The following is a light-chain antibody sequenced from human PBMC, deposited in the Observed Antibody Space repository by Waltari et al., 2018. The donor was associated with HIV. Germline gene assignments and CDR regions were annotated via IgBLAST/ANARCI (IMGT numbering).Light chain of an antibody. Sequence: SYVLTQPPSVSVTPGQTARITCGGYNIGTKSVHWYQQKPGQAPVLVVYDDSDRPSGIPERFSGSNSGNTATLTISRVEAGDEADYYCAAWDDSLDGPVVFGGGTKLTVV. CDR2: DDS. V-gene: IGLV3-21*02. CDR1: NIGTKS. CDR3: AAWDDSLDGPVV. J-gene: IGLJ2*01.